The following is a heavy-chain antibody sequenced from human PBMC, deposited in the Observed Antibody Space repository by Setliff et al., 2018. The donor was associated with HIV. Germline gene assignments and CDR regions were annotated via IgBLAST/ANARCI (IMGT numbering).Heavy chain of an antibody. V-gene: IGHV3-33*08. D-gene: IGHD6-13*01. CDR2: IWYDGSNQ. Sequence: PGGSLRLSCVASGFMFGDFEMNWVRQAPGKGLEWVAVIWYDGSNQNYADSVKGRLTISRDNSNNILHLQMNSLTPEDTAVYHCARYSSSWHTFDYWGQGTPVTVSS. CDR3: ARYSSSWHTFDY. CDR1: GFMFGDFE. J-gene: IGHJ4*02.